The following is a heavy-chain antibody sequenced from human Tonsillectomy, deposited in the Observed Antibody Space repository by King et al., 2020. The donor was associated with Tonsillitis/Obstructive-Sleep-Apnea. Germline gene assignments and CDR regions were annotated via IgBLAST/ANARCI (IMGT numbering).Heavy chain of an antibody. J-gene: IGHJ3*02. CDR2: IFYSGST. CDR1: GGSISGYY. D-gene: IGHD2-2*01. Sequence: VQLQESGPGLVKPSETLSLTCTVSGGSISGYYWSWIRQPPGKGLEWIGYIFYSGSTNYNPSLKSRVTISVDTSKNQFSLKLSSVTAADTAVYYCASLVPSLGAFDIWGQGTMVTVSS. V-gene: IGHV4-59*08. CDR3: ASLVPSLGAFDI.